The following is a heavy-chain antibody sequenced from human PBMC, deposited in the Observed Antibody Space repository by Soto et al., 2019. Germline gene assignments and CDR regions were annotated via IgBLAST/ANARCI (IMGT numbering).Heavy chain of an antibody. V-gene: IGHV3-7*05. Sequence: EVQLVASGGGLVQPGGSLRLSCAASGFIFSSYWMTWGRQAPGKGLDWVANIKQDGSEKYYLDSVKGRFTISRDNAKNSLYLQMNGLRPEDTAVYYCARGISAHPGEDWGQGTLVTVSS. J-gene: IGHJ4*02. CDR3: ARGISAHPGED. D-gene: IGHD3-10*01. CDR2: IKQDGSEK. CDR1: GFIFSSYW.